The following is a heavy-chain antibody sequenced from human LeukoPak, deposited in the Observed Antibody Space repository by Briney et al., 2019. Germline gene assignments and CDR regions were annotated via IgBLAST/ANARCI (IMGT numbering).Heavy chain of an antibody. CDR3: ARDRPTTITMVRGIYYYCYMDV. CDR2: INPNSGGT. D-gene: IGHD3-10*01. CDR1: GYTFTGYY. Sequence: ASVRVSCKASGYTFTGYYMHWVRQAPGQGLEWMGWINPNSGGTNYAQKFQGRVTMTRDTSISTAYMELSRLRSDDTAVYYCARDRPTTITMVRGIYYYCYMDVWGKGTTVTVSS. V-gene: IGHV1-2*02. J-gene: IGHJ6*03.